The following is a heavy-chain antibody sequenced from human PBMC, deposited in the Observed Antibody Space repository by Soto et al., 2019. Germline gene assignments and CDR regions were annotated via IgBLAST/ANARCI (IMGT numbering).Heavy chain of an antibody. V-gene: IGHV1-18*01. CDR1: GYAFTSFG. J-gene: IGHJ3*02. Sequence: QVQLVQSGIEVKNPGASVKVSCKASGYAFTSFGISWVRQAPGQGLEWMGWTVANNGYTKYAQHLKAQITLTTHTSTSTAYMELRSLMYDDTAVYDWARCSGGTCYASYAFDIWGQGTMVTVSS. CDR3: ARCSGGTCYASYAFDI. CDR2: TVANNGYT. D-gene: IGHD2-15*01.